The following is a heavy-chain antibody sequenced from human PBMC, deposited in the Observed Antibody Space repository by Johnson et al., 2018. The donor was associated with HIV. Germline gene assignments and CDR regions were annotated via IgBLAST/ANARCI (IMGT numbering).Heavy chain of an antibody. CDR1: AFTFISND. CDR2: ISYDGNNK. Sequence: QVQLVESGGGLVQPGGSLRLSCGASAFTFISNDMKWVRQAPGKGLEWVAVISYDGNNKYYADSVKGRFTISRDNSKNPLYLQMNSLRAEDTAVYYCAREGRLGSYLGGVAFDIWGQGTMVTVSS. V-gene: IGHV3-30*03. D-gene: IGHD1-26*01. CDR3: AREGRLGSYLGGVAFDI. J-gene: IGHJ3*02.